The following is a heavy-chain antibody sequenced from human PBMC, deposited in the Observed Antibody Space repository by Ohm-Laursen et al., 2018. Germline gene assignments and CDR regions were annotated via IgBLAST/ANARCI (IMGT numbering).Heavy chain of an antibody. D-gene: IGHD5-12*01. CDR2: INPNSGGT. CDR1: GYTFTGYY. J-gene: IGHJ4*02. CDR3: AREGWLRTHYFDY. Sequence: SVKVSCKASGYTFTGYYMHWVRQAPGQGLEWMGWINPNSGGTNYAQKFQGRVTMTRDTSISTAYMELSRLRSDDTAVYYCAREGWLRTHYFDYWGQGTLVTVSS. V-gene: IGHV1-2*02.